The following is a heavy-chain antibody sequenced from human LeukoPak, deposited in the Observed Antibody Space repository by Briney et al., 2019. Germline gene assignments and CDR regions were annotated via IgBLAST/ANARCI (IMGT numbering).Heavy chain of an antibody. CDR2: ISSSSSTI. D-gene: IGHD2-15*01. J-gene: IGHJ4*02. CDR3: ARGFIGPDY. Sequence: QTGGSLRLSCAASGFTFSSYSMNWVRQAPGKGLEWVSYISSSSSTIYYADSVKGRFTISRDNSKNTLYLQMNSLRAEDTAVYYCARGFIGPDYWGQGTLVTVSS. V-gene: IGHV3-48*01. CDR1: GFTFSSYS.